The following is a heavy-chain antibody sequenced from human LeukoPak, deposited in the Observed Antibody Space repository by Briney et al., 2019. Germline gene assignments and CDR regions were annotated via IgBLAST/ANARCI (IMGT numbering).Heavy chain of an antibody. D-gene: IGHD3-22*01. CDR1: GGTFSSYA. CDR3: ARGADSSGYYDWFDP. CDR2: IIPIFGTA. Sequence: SVKVSCKASGGTFSSYAISWVRQAPGQGLEWMGGIIPIFGTANYAQKFQGRVTMTRDTSTSTVYMELSSLRSEDTAVYYCARGADSSGYYDWFDPWGQGTLVTVSS. J-gene: IGHJ5*02. V-gene: IGHV1-69*05.